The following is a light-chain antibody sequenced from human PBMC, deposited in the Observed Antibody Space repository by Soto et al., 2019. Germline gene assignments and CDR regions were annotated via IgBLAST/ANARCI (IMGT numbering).Light chain of an antibody. CDR1: QSISTY. CDR3: QQSYTTLPFT. J-gene: IGKJ3*01. Sequence: DLQMTQSPSSLSASVGDRVTITCRTGQSISTYLNWYQQKPGKAPELLIYAASNLQSGVPSRFSGSGAGTDFTLTISSLQPEDFATYYCQQSYTTLPFTFGPGTRVDMK. V-gene: IGKV1-39*01. CDR2: AAS.